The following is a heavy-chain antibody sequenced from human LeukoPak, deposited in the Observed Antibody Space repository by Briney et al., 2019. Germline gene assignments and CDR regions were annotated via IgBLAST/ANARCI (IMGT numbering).Heavy chain of an antibody. CDR3: LIAAAGFGPGEYFDY. D-gene: IGHD6-13*01. Sequence: GASVKVSCKASGYTFTGYYMHWVRQAPGQGLEWMGWINPNSGGTNYAQKFQGRVTMTRDTSISTAYMELSRLRSDDTAVYYCLIAAAGFGPGEYFDYWGQGTLVTVSS. V-gene: IGHV1-2*02. J-gene: IGHJ4*02. CDR2: INPNSGGT. CDR1: GYTFTGYY.